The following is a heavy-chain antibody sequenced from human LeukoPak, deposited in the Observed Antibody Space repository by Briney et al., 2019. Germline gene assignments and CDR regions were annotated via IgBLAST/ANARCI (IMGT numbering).Heavy chain of an antibody. CDR1: GGTLNSYA. CDR3: ARANRSCTNGVCFHYFDY. J-gene: IGHJ4*02. D-gene: IGHD2-8*01. Sequence: SVKVSCKASGGTLNSYAINWVRQAPGQGLEWMGRIIPLFGTANYAQKFQGRVTITTDESTSTAYMDLSSLRSEDTAVYFCARANRSCTNGVCFHYFDYWGQGTLVTVSS. V-gene: IGHV1-69*05. CDR2: IIPLFGTA.